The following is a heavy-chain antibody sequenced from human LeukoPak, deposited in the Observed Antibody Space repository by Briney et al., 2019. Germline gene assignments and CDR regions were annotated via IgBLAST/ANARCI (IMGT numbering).Heavy chain of an antibody. J-gene: IGHJ6*02. CDR2: IYYSGST. CDR3: ARAYCGGDCHSDYGMDV. V-gene: IGHV4-59*01. Sequence: SETLSLTCTVFGGSIGSYYWSWIRQPPGKGLEWIGYIYYSGSTNYNPSLKSRVTISVDTSNNQFSLRLSFVTAADTAVYYCARAYCGGDCHSDYGMDVWGQGTTVTVSS. D-gene: IGHD2-21*02. CDR1: GGSIGSYY.